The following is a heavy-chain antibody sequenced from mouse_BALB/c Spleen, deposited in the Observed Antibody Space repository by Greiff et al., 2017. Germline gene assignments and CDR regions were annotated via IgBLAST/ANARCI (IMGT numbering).Heavy chain of an antibody. CDR2: ISYSGST. D-gene: IGHD1-1*01. Sequence: EVKLMESGPGLVKPSQSLSLTCTVTGYSITSDYAWNWIRQFPGNKLEWMGYISYSGSTSYNPSLKSRISITRDTSKNQFFLQLNSVTTEDTATYYCARVPIYYYGSSKVAYWGQESLGTVSA. J-gene: IGHJ3*01. CDR3: ARVPIYYYGSSKVAY. CDR1: GYSITSDYA. V-gene: IGHV3-2*02.